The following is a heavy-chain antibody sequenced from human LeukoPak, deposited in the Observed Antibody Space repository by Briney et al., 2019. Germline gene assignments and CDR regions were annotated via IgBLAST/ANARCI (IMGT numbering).Heavy chain of an antibody. CDR3: ARGATAMVSFYCDY. D-gene: IGHD5-18*01. CDR1: GFTFSRYG. Sequence: GRSLRLSCAASGFTFSRYGMHWVRQAPGKGLEWVAVIWYGGSNKYYADSVKGRFTISRDNSKNTLYLQMNSLRPEDTAVYYCARGATAMVSFYCDYWGQGTLVTVSS. V-gene: IGHV3-33*08. J-gene: IGHJ4*02. CDR2: IWYGGSNK.